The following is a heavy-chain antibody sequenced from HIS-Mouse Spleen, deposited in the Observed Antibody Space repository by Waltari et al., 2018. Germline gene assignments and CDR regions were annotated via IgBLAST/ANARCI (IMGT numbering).Heavy chain of an antibody. V-gene: IGHV4-39*07. J-gene: IGHJ5*02. CDR2: IYYSGST. Sequence: QLQLQESGPGLVKPSETLSLTCTVSGGSISSSSYYWGWIRQPPGKGLDWIGSIYYSGSTYSNPSLKSRVTISVDTSKNQFSLKLSSVTAADTAVYYCARGYRGVVVPAPNWFDPWGQGTLVTVSS. D-gene: IGHD2-2*01. CDR1: GGSISSSSYY. CDR3: ARGYRGVVVPAPNWFDP.